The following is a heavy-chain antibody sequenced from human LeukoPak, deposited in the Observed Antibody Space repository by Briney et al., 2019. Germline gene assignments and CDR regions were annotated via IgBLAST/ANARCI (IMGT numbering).Heavy chain of an antibody. Sequence: SETLSLTCTVSGGSISSYYWSWIRQPAGKGLEWIGRIYTSGSTNYNPSLKSRVTMSVDTSKNQFSLKLSSVTAADTAVYYCARADYDFWSGSRWFDPWGQGTLVTVSS. CDR3: ARADYDFWSGSRWFDP. CDR1: GGSISSYY. CDR2: IYTSGST. D-gene: IGHD3-3*01. J-gene: IGHJ5*02. V-gene: IGHV4-4*07.